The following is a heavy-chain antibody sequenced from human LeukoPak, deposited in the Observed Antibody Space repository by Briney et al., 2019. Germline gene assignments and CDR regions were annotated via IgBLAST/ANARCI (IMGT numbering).Heavy chain of an antibody. Sequence: GGSLRLSCAASAFTFSDYYMSWFRQAPGKGLEWVSYISYTVRLIYYADSLKGRFTISSDNAKSSLHLQMNSLRAEDTAVYYCAREGRPYCSRTSCYGGFDPWGQGTLVTVSS. CDR3: AREGRPYCSRTSCYGGFDP. D-gene: IGHD2-2*01. CDR2: ISYTVRLI. J-gene: IGHJ5*02. CDR1: AFTFSDYY. V-gene: IGHV3-11*04.